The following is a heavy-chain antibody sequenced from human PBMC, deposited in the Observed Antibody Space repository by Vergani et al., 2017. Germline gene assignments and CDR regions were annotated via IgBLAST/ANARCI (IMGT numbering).Heavy chain of an antibody. CDR3: ARDDGVGATRLFDY. V-gene: IGHV3-74*01. D-gene: IGHD1-26*01. J-gene: IGHJ4*02. CDR1: GFTFSSYW. Sequence: EVQLVESGGGLVQPGGSLRLSCAASGFTFSSYWMHWVRQAPGKGLVWVSRINSDGSSTSYADSVKGRFTISRDNAKNSLYLQMNSLRAEDTAVYYCARDDGVGATRLFDYWGQGTLVTVSS. CDR2: INSDGSST.